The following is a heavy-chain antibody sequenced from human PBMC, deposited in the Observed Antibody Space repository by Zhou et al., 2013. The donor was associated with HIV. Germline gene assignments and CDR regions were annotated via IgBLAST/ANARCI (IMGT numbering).Heavy chain of an antibody. J-gene: IGHJ4*02. CDR2: INPNSGGT. D-gene: IGHD3-10*01. V-gene: IGHV1-2*02. CDR3: ARARYYYGSGSYYPFDY. CDR1: GYTFTGYY. Sequence: QVYLVQSGAEVKKPGASVKVSCKASGYTFTGYYMHWVRQAPGQGLEWMGWINPNSGGTNYAQKFQGRVTMTRDTSISTAYMELSRLRSDDTAVYYCARARYYYGSGSYYPFDYWGQGTLVTVSS.